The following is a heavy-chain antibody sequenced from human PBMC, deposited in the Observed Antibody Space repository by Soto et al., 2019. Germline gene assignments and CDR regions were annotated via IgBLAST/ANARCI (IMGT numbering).Heavy chain of an antibody. CDR1: GFTFSSYG. Sequence: QVQLVESGGGVVQPGRSLRLSCAASGFTFSSYGMHWVRQAPGKGLEWVAVISYDGSNKYYADSVKGRFTISRDNSKNTLYLQMKSLRAEDTAVYYCAKDSGALVGATYFDYWGQGTMVTVSS. CDR2: ISYDGSNK. CDR3: AKDSGALVGATYFDY. D-gene: IGHD1-26*01. J-gene: IGHJ4*02. V-gene: IGHV3-30*18.